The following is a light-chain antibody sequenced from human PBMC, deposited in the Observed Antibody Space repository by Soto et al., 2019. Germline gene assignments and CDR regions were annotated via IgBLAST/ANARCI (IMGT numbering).Light chain of an antibody. V-gene: IGKV3-11*01. J-gene: IGKJ5*01. CDR2: DAS. CDR1: QSVSSY. Sequence: EIVLTPSPATLSLSPGERATLSCRASQSVSSYLAWYQQKPGQAPRLLIYDASNRATGIPARFSGSGSGTDFTLTISSLEPEDFAVYYCQQRSNWPPITLGQGTRLEIK. CDR3: QQRSNWPPIT.